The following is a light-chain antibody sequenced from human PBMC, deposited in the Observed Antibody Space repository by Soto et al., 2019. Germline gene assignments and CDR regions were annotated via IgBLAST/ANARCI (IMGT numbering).Light chain of an antibody. J-gene: IGKJ1*01. CDR1: QGISDY. V-gene: IGKV1-39*01. Sequence: DIQMTQSPSSLSASVGDRVTISCRASQGISDYLSWFQQKPGEAPKLLINTASTLQSGVQIRFSGAGSRTHFSLTICRLQPEDSATYYCQQTYSFPWTFGQGPRVDIK. CDR3: QQTYSFPWT. CDR2: TAS.